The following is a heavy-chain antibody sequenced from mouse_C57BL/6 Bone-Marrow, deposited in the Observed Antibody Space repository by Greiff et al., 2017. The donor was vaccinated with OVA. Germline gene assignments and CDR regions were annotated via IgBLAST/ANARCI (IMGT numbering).Heavy chain of an antibody. CDR3: ARNPHYSRGAMDY. V-gene: IGHV5-16*01. CDR1: GFTFSDYY. CDR2: INYDGSST. Sequence: EVMLVESEGGLVQPGSSMKLSCTASGFTFSDYYMAWVRQVPEKGLEWVANINYDGSSTYYLDSLKSRFIISRDNAKNILYLQMSSLKSEDTATYYCARNPHYSRGAMDYWGQGTSVTVSS. D-gene: IGHD1-1*02. J-gene: IGHJ4*01.